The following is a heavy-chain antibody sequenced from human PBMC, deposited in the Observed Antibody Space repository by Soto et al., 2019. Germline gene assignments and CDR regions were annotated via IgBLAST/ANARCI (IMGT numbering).Heavy chain of an antibody. D-gene: IGHD3-3*02. CDR1: GFTFSGYS. J-gene: IGHJ4*02. Sequence: GGSLRLSCVTSGFTFSGYSMNWVRQAPGKGLEWVSSIDSSSTYILYTDSVKGRFTISRDNAENSLSLQLNSLRAEDTAVYYGECHVGNSRIYDNWGQXTLVTVSS. CDR2: IDSSSTYI. CDR3: ECHVGNSRIYDN. V-gene: IGHV3-21*01.